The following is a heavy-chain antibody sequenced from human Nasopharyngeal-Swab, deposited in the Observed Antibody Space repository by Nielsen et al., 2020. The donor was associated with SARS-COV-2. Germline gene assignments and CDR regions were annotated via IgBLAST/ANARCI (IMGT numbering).Heavy chain of an antibody. J-gene: IGHJ4*02. CDR3: ARGYGSFPYYFDH. CDR2: VYYSGST. V-gene: IGHV4-39*01. D-gene: IGHD1-26*01. Sequence: SETLSLTCPVSGGSVSTTTYFWGWIRQPPGKGLEWIGIVYYSGSTYYNPSLKSRVTISVDTSKNQFSLKLNSVTATDTAVYYCARGYGSFPYYFDHWGQGTLVTVSS. CDR1: GGSVSTTTYF.